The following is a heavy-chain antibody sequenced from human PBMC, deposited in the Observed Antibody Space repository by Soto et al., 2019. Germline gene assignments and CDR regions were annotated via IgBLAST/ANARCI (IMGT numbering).Heavy chain of an antibody. CDR2: IYYSENA. J-gene: IGHJ4*02. CDR3: ARRYSGYGDY. D-gene: IGHD5-12*01. CDR1: GGSISSKSYS. Sequence: PSETLSLTCSVSGGSISSKSYSWGWIRQPPGKGLEWIGYIYYSENANYNPSLKSRVTISVDTSKNQFSLKLSSVTAADTAVYYCARRYSGYGDYWGQGTLVTVSS. V-gene: IGHV4-61*05.